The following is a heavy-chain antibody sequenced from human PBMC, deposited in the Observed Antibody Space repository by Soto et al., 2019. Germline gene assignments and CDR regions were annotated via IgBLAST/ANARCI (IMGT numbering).Heavy chain of an antibody. Sequence: PGGSLRLSCAASGFTFSDYYMSWIRQAPGKGLEWVSYISSSGSTIYYADSVKGRFTISRDNAKNSLYLQMNSLRAEDTAVYYCARALATDYYYYYGMDVWGQGTTVTVSS. V-gene: IGHV3-11*01. CDR1: GFTFSDYY. CDR3: ARALATDYYYYYGMDV. J-gene: IGHJ6*02. D-gene: IGHD6-6*01. CDR2: ISSSGSTI.